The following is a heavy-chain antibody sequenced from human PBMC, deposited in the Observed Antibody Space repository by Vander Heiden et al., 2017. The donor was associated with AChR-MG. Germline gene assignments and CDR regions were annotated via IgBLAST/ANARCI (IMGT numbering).Heavy chain of an antibody. CDR2: INPNSGGT. CDR1: GYTFPGYH. Sequence: QVQLVQSGAEVKKPGASVKVSCKASGYTFPGYHMHWVRQAPGQGLEWMGWINPNSGGTNYAQKFQGRVTMTRDTSISTAYRELSRLRSEDTAVYYCARDPRQQRAKYYYYGMDVWGQGTTVTVSS. J-gene: IGHJ6*02. V-gene: IGHV1-2*02. D-gene: IGHD6-25*01. CDR3: ARDPRQQRAKYYYYGMDV.